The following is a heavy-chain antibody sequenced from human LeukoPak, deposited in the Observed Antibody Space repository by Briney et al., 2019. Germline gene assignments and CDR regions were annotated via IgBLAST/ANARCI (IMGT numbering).Heavy chain of an antibody. V-gene: IGHV4-34*01. D-gene: IGHD3-10*01. CDR2: INHSGST. J-gene: IGHJ4*02. Sequence: PSETLCLTCAVYGGSFSGYYWSWIRQPPGKGPEWIGEINHSGSTNYNPSLKSRVTISVDTSKNQFSLKLSSVTAADTAVYYCARGPYYYGSGSDYWGQGTLVTVSS. CDR3: ARGPYYYGSGSDY. CDR1: GGSFSGYY.